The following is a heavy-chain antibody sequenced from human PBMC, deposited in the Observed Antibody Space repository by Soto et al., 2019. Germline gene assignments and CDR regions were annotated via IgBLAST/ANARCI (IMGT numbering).Heavy chain of an antibody. V-gene: IGHV3-21*01. Sequence: EVQLVESGGGLVKPGGSLRLSCVTSGFTFSRYTMNWVRQAPGKGLEWVASITSSGSYVYYADSVKGRFSASRDNANNSLSLQMNILRPDDTAVYFCVKDEVIEAMDVWGQGTTVSVSS. CDR1: GFTFSRYT. CDR3: VKDEVIEAMDV. CDR2: ITSSGSYV. J-gene: IGHJ6*02.